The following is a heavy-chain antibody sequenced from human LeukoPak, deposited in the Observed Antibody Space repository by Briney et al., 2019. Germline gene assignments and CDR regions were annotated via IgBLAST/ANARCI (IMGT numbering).Heavy chain of an antibody. CDR3: ARLRVAVAGYFDY. CDR1: GFTFGTYW. Sequence: GSLRLSCAASGFTFGTYWMRWIRQPPGKGLEWIGYIYYSGSTNYNPSLKSRVTISVDTSKNQFSLKLSSVTAADTAVYYCARLRVAVAGYFDYWGQGTLVTVSS. V-gene: IGHV4-59*08. D-gene: IGHD6-19*01. CDR2: IYYSGST. J-gene: IGHJ4*02.